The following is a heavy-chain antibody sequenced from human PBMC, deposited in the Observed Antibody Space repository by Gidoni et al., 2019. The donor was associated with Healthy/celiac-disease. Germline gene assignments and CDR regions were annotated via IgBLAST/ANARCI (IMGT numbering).Heavy chain of an antibody. D-gene: IGHD3-3*01. CDR2: ISYDGSNK. J-gene: IGHJ3*02. V-gene: IGHV3-30*18. Sequence: QVQLVESGGGVVQPGRSLRLTCAASGFTFSSYGMHWVRQAPGKGLEWVAVISYDGSNKYYADSVKGRFTISRDNSKNTLYLQMNSLRAEDTAVYYCAKAPYYDFWSGCDIWGQGTMVTVSS. CDR1: GFTFSSYG. CDR3: AKAPYYDFWSGCDI.